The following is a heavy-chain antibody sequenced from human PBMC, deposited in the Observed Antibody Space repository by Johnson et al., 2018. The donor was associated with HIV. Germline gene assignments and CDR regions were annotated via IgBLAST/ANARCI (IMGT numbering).Heavy chain of an antibody. CDR2: ISYDGSNK. Sequence: QVQLVESGGGVVQPGRSLRLSCVASGFTFSSYGMHWVRQAPGKGLEWVAVISYDGSNKYYADSVKGRFTISRDNSKNTLFLQMNSLRPEDTAVYYCANRRGIGDGTTGSLDIWGQGTMVTVYS. J-gene: IGHJ3*02. CDR1: GFTFSSYG. D-gene: IGHD1-1*01. CDR3: ANRRGIGDGTTGSLDI. V-gene: IGHV3-30*18.